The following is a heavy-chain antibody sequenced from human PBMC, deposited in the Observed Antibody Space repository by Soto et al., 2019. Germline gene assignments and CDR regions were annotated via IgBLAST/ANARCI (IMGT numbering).Heavy chain of an antibody. CDR1: GGTFSSYA. V-gene: IGHV1-69*13. CDR2: IIPIFGTA. CDR3: ASGRYSGSYYTYYYYGMDV. J-gene: IGHJ6*02. Sequence: ASVKVSCKASGGTFSSYAISWVRQAPGQGLEWMGGIIPIFGTANYAQKFQVRVTITADESTSTAYMELSSLRSEDTAVYYCASGRYSGSYYTYYYYGMDVWGQGTTVTVSS. D-gene: IGHD1-26*01.